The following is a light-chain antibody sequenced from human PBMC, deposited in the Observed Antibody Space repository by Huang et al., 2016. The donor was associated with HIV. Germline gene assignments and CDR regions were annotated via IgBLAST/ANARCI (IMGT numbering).Light chain of an antibody. J-gene: IGKJ2*01. V-gene: IGKV3-11*01. CDR3: QQPGS. Sequence: EIVLTQSPATLSLYPGERATLSCRASQSVGGYLAWYQQKPGQAPRLLIYATSTRATGIPARFSGSGSETDFTLTISSLEPEDFAVYYCQQPGSFGQGTKVDIK. CDR1: QSVGGY. CDR2: ATS.